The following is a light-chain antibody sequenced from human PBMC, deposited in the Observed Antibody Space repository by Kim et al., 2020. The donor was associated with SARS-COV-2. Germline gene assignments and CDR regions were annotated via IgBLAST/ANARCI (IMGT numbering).Light chain of an antibody. Sequence: VSAGERATLSCRASQNVSSYLAWYQQKPGQAPRLLIYDAYNRATGIPARFSGSGSGTDFTLTISSLEPEDFAVYSCQQRSNWPPTFGQGTRLEIK. J-gene: IGKJ5*01. CDR1: QNVSSY. V-gene: IGKV3-11*01. CDR2: DAY. CDR3: QQRSNWPPT.